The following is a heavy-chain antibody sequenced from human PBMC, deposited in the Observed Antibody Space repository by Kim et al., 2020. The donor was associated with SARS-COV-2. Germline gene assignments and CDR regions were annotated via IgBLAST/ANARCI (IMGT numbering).Heavy chain of an antibody. V-gene: IGHV4-61*01. CDR3: ARDHGGSSRSWY. D-gene: IGHD3-16*01. CDR1: GGSVSSATFY. Sequence: SETLSLTCTVSGGSVSSATFYWSWIRQPPGKGLEWIGYVSYSGSTNYNPSLKSRVTISLDTSNNQFSLKLSSVTAADTAVYSCARDHGGSSRSWY. CDR2: VSYSGST. J-gene: IGHJ2*01.